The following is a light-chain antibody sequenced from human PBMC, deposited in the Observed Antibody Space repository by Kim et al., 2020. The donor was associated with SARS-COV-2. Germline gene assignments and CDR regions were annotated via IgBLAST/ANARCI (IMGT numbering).Light chain of an antibody. J-gene: IGKJ5*01. CDR2: AAS. CDR1: QRIISNL. V-gene: IGKV1-5*01. CDR3: QEYNSSQVT. Sequence: SAGDRVTITCWASQRIISNLFWWYQQTPGEAPMLINDAASWYGRGAPRRSSSSAAGTESTLISSRQQPDVVATYCCQEYNSSQVTFGQGTRLEIK.